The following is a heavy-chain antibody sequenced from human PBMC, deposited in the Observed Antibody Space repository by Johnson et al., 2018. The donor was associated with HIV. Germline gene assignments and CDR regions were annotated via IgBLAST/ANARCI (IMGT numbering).Heavy chain of an antibody. CDR1: GFIFSSYW. CDR3: PRELSHDAFDI. V-gene: IGHV3-74*01. CDR2: INSDGSST. J-gene: IGHJ3*02. D-gene: IGHD3-3*02. Sequence: VQLVESGGGLVQPGGSLRLSCAASGFIFSSYWMHWVRQAPGKGLVWVSRINSDGSSTTYADSVKGRFTISRDNAKNTLYLQMNSLRAEDTAVYYCPRELSHDAFDIWGQGTMVTVSS.